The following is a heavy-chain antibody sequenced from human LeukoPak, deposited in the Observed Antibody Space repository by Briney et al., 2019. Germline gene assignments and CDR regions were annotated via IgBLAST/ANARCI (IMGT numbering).Heavy chain of an antibody. Sequence: GRSLRLSCAASGFTFSSYGMHWVRQASGKGLEWVAVIWYDGSNKYYADSVKGRFTISRDNSKNTLYLQMNSLRAEDTAVYYCARAEDGYNSYYFDYWGQGTLVTVSS. V-gene: IGHV3-33*01. CDR2: IWYDGSNK. CDR3: ARAEDGYNSYYFDY. D-gene: IGHD5-24*01. J-gene: IGHJ4*02. CDR1: GFTFSSYG.